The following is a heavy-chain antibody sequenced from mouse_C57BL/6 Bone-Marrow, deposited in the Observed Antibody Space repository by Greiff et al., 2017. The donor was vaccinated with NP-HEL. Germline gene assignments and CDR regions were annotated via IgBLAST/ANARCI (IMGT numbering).Heavy chain of an antibody. CDR3: AREGGLRRRTYAMDY. D-gene: IGHD2-4*01. Sequence: EVQGVESEGGLVQPGSSMKLSCTASGSTFSDYYLAWVRQVPEKGLEWVANINYDGSSTYYLDSLKSRFIISRDKAKNILYMQMSSLKSEDTATYYCAREGGLRRRTYAMDYGGQGTSVTVSA. V-gene: IGHV5-16*01. CDR2: INYDGSST. CDR1: GSTFSDYY. J-gene: IGHJ4*01.